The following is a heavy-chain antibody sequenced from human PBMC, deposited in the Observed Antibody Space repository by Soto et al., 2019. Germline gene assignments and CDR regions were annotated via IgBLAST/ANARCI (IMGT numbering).Heavy chain of an antibody. V-gene: IGHV3-30-3*01. CDR3: ATTRVGPCSSSICFSGIFDGMDV. CDR2: ISYDGTIT. Sequence: QVQLVESGGGVVQPGRSLRLSCAASGFTISNYGMHWVRQAPGKGLEWVAVISYDGTITYYADSVKGRFTISRDNSTNTLYLQMNSLRTEDTAVYYCATTRVGPCSSSICFSGIFDGMDVWGQGTTVTVSS. D-gene: IGHD2-2*01. J-gene: IGHJ6*02. CDR1: GFTISNYG.